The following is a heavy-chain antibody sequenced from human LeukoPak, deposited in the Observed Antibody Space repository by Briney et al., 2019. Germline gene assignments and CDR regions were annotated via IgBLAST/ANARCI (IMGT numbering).Heavy chain of an antibody. J-gene: IGHJ4*02. CDR3: VRDHLYAFDY. CDR2: IRSSPSVT. CDR1: GFTFSSYS. V-gene: IGHV3-48*01. D-gene: IGHD2-8*01. Sequence: GGSLRVSCAASGFTFSSYSMNWIRQTPGKGLEWVSYIRSSPSVTYYADPVKGRFTISRDDAKNSLYLQMNSLRAEDTALYYCVRDHLYAFDYWGQGILVTVSS.